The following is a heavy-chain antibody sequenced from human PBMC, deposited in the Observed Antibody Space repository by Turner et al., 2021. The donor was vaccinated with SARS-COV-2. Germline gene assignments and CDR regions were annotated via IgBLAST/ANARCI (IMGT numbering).Heavy chain of an antibody. CDR2: IYYSGSN. Sequence: QLQLQESGPGLVKPSDPLSLTCTVSGGSISISRYSWGWIRQPPGKGLEWLGSIYYSGSNYYNPSLKRRVTISVDTTKNQFSLKLTSVTAADTAVYFCARHWEVAAAAYLARFDPWGQGTLVTVSS. CDR1: GGSISISRYS. D-gene: IGHD6-13*01. CDR3: ARHWEVAAAAYLARFDP. V-gene: IGHV4-39*01. J-gene: IGHJ5*02.